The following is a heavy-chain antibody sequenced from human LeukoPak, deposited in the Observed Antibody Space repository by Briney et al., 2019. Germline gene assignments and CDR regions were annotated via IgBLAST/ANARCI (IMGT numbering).Heavy chain of an antibody. V-gene: IGHV3-74*01. CDR2: INRDGSST. Sequence: GGSLRLSCAASGFTFSTYWMHWVRQAPGKGLVWVSRINRDGSSTSYADSVKGRFTISRDNAKNTLYLQMNSLRADDTAVYYCAKDTAISGSHRTLGFDYWGQGTLVIVSS. D-gene: IGHD2-21*02. J-gene: IGHJ4*02. CDR1: GFTFSTYW. CDR3: AKDTAISGSHRTLGFDY.